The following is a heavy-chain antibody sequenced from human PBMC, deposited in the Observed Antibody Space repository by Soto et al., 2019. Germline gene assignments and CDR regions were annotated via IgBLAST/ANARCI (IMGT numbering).Heavy chain of an antibody. Sequence: GGSLRLSCAASGFTFSSYAMTWVRQAPGKGLEWVSTISGSGGSTYYADSVKGRFTISRDNSKNTLYLQMNSLRAEDTAVYYCAKYASSGWTFYFDYWGQGTLVTVSS. D-gene: IGHD6-19*01. CDR3: AKYASSGWTFYFDY. CDR1: GFTFSSYA. V-gene: IGHV3-23*01. J-gene: IGHJ4*02. CDR2: ISGSGGST.